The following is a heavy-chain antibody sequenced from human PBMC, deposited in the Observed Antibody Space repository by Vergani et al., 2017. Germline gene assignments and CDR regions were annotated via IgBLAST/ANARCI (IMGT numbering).Heavy chain of an antibody. Sequence: QVQLVQSGAEVKKPGASVKVSCKASGYTFSDHHLHWVRQAPGQGLEWVGWININSGATKVAQKFQGRITMGTDTSISKGYMELSSLRSDDTAVYYCARLASVVVPAARPLDLWGQGTLITVSS. J-gene: IGHJ4*02. CDR1: GYTFSDHH. V-gene: IGHV1-2*02. CDR3: ARLASVVVPAARPLDL. D-gene: IGHD2-2*01. CDR2: ININSGAT.